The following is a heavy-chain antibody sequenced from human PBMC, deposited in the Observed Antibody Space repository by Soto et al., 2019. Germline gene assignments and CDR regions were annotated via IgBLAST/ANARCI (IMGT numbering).Heavy chain of an antibody. D-gene: IGHD1-7*01. V-gene: IGHV6-1*01. J-gene: IGHJ6*03. CDR2: TYYRSRWYN. CDR1: GDSVSSNSAA. CDR3: AGTTSHYWYYMDV. Sequence: PSQTLSLTCAISGDSVSSNSAAGNWIRQSPSRGLEWLGRTYYRSRWYNDYAVSVRSRITVNPDTSKNQFSLQLTSVTPEDTAVYYCAGTTSHYWYYMDVWGKGTKVTVSS.